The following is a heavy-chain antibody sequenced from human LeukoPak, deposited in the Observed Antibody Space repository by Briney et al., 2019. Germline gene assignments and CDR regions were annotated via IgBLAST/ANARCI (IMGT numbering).Heavy chain of an antibody. V-gene: IGHV1-8*01. D-gene: IGHD6-13*01. CDR2: MNPNSGNT. Sequence: ASVKVSCKASGYTFTSYGINWVRQATGQGLEWMGWMNPNSGNTGYAQKFQGRVTMTRNTSISTAYMELSSLRSEDTAVYYCARGEAPLGSSSWGAWGQGTLVTVSS. J-gene: IGHJ4*02. CDR1: GYTFTSYG. CDR3: ARGEAPLGSSSWGA.